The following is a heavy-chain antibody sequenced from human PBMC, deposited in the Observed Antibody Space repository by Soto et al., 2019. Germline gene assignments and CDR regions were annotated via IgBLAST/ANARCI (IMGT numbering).Heavy chain of an antibody. J-gene: IGHJ4*02. CDR2: IKEDGSET. CDR3: ARERGPNTFDY. CDR1: GFTFSTSW. Sequence: EVQLVESGGGLVQPGGSLRLSCAASGFTFSTSWMTWVRQAPGKGLEWVANIKEDGSETYYLDSVKGRFTVSKDNAKNSLYLQMNSLRAEDTAVYYCARERGPNTFDYWGQGTLVTVSS. V-gene: IGHV3-7*01.